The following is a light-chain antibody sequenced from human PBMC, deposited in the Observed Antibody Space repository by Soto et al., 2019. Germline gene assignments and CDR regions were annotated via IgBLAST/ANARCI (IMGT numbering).Light chain of an antibody. J-gene: IGLJ1*01. CDR1: SSDVGGYNY. Sequence: QSVLTQPPSASGSPGQSVTISCTGNSSDVGGYNYVSWYQQHPGKAPKLMIYEVSKRPSGVPDRFFCSKSGNTASLTVSRPQAEDEADYYCSSYAGSNYFFGTGTKVTVL. CDR2: EVS. CDR3: SSYAGSNYF. V-gene: IGLV2-8*01.